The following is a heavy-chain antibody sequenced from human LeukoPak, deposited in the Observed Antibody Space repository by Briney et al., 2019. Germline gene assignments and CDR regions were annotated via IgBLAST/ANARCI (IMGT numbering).Heavy chain of an antibody. CDR3: AMTTVTTPMAY. CDR2: IYPGDSDT. Sequence: GESLKISCKGSGYSLTSYWIGWVRQMPGKGLEWMGIIYPGDSDTRYSPSFQGQITISADKSISTAYLQWSSLKATDTAMYYCAMTTVTTPMAYWGQGTLVTVSS. V-gene: IGHV5-51*01. D-gene: IGHD4-17*01. J-gene: IGHJ4*02. CDR1: GYSLTSYW.